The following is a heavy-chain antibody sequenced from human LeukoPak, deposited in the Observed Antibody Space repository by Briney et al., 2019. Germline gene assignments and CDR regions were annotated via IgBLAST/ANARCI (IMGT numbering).Heavy chain of an antibody. D-gene: IGHD3-22*01. CDR2: ISYSGTS. CDR1: GGSISSSDYY. V-gene: IGHV4-39*01. Sequence: PSETLSLTCTVSGGSISSSDYYWGLIRQPPGKGLEWIGRISYSGTSYYNPSLKRRITISVDTSNNQFFLKMTSVTAADTAVYFCARLIHSYYYDSSGYYPYYYMDVWGKGTTVTVSS. CDR3: ARLIHSYYYDSSGYYPYYYMDV. J-gene: IGHJ6*03.